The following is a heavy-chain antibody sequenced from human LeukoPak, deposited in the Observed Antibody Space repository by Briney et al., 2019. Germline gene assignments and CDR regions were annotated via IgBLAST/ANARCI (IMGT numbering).Heavy chain of an antibody. J-gene: IGHJ4*02. Sequence: ASVKVSCKASGYTFTSYYMHWVRQAPGQGLEWMGIINPSGGSTSYAQKFQGRVTMTRDTSTSTAYMELRSLRSDDTAVYYCARDDLYSNFDYWGQGTLVTVSS. D-gene: IGHD4-11*01. CDR2: INPSGGST. CDR1: GYTFTSYY. V-gene: IGHV1-46*01. CDR3: ARDDLYSNFDY.